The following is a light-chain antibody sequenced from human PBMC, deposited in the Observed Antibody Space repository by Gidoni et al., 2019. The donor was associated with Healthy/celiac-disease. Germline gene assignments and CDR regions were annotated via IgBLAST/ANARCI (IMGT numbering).Light chain of an antibody. J-gene: IGLJ2*01. CDR3: QAWDSSTAV. CDR2: QAS. CDR1: KFGDKY. Sequence: SYELTQPPSVSVSPGQTASITCSGDKFGDKYACWYQQKTGQSPVLVIYQASKRPSGIPERFSGSNSGNTATLTISGTQAMDEADYYGQAWDSSTAVFGGGTKLTVL. V-gene: IGLV3-1*01.